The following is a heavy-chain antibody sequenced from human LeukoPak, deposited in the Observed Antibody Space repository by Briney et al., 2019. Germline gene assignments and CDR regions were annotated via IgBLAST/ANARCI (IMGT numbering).Heavy chain of an antibody. D-gene: IGHD3-22*01. CDR3: AKDGPYYYDTPTYWYFDL. V-gene: IGHV3-30*18. CDR2: ISYDGSNK. CDR1: GFTFSSYG. Sequence: GGSLRLSCAASGFTFSSYGMHWVRQAPGKGLEWEAVISYDGSNKYYADSVKGRFTISRDNSKNTLYLQMNSLRAEDTAVYYCAKDGPYYYDTPTYWYFDLWGRGTLVTVSS. J-gene: IGHJ2*01.